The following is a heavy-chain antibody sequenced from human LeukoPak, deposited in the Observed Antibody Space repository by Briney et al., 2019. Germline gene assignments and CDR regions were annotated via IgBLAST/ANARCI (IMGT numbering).Heavy chain of an antibody. CDR2: IYSGGST. D-gene: IGHD3-10*01. Sequence: PGGSLRLYYAACGFTVSSNYMSWVRQAPGKGLEWVSVIYSGGSTYYADSVKGRFTISRDNSKNTLYLQMNSLRAEDTAVYYCARARRGSGSYSPFDYRGQGTLVTVSS. J-gene: IGHJ4*02. CDR1: GFTVSSNY. CDR3: ARARRGSGSYSPFDY. V-gene: IGHV3-66*01.